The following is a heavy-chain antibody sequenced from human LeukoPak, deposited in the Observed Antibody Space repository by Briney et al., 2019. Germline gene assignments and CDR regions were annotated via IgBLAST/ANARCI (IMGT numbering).Heavy chain of an antibody. CDR2: ISGSGGST. CDR1: GFTFSSYA. V-gene: IGHV3-23*01. CDR3: ARKIAVAAIWDY. Sequence: QSGGSLRLSCAASGFTFSSYAMSWVRQAPGKGLEWVSAISGSGGSTYYADSVKGRFTISRDNSKNTLYLQMNSLRAEDTAVYCAARKIAVAAIWDYWGQGTLVTVSS. J-gene: IGHJ4*02. D-gene: IGHD6-19*01.